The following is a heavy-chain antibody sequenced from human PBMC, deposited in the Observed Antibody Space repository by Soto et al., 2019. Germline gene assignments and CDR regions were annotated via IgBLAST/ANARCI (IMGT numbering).Heavy chain of an antibody. D-gene: IGHD2-15*01. Sequence: QVQLQESGPGLVKPSGTLSLTCAVSSGSISSSNWWSWVRQPPGKGLVWIGEIYHSGSTNYNPSLKSRVTISVDKSKNQFSLKLSSVTAADTAVYYCARDVSSGGSHYYYMDVWGKGTTVTVSS. V-gene: IGHV4-4*02. CDR1: SGSISSSNW. CDR2: IYHSGST. J-gene: IGHJ6*03. CDR3: ARDVSSGGSHYYYMDV.